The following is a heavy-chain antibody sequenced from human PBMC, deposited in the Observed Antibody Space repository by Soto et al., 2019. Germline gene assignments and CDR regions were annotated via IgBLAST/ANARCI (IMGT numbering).Heavy chain of an antibody. Sequence: SETLSLTCTVSGGSISSYYWSWIRQPPGKGLEWIGYIYYSGSTNYNPSLKSRVTISVDTSKNQFSLKLSSVTAADTAVYYCARLGRWKGDCSGGSCYLPDAFDIWGQGTMVTVSS. V-gene: IGHV4-59*01. J-gene: IGHJ3*02. D-gene: IGHD2-15*01. CDR3: ARLGRWKGDCSGGSCYLPDAFDI. CDR2: IYYSGST. CDR1: GGSISSYY.